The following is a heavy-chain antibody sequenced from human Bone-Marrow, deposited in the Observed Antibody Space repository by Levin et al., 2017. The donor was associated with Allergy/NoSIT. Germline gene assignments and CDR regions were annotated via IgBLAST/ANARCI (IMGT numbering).Heavy chain of an antibody. V-gene: IGHV4-39*07. CDR1: GASIYTSPYF. D-gene: IGHD3-10*01. CDR3: ARVSYYGSGNYYEYYFDA. J-gene: IGHJ4*02. Sequence: SQTLSLPCAVSGASIYTSPYFWAWIRQPPGKGLEWVASIYYTGRSFHNPSLTRRATISVDTSTNQFSLKLTSVTAADTAVYYCARVSYYGSGNYYEYYFDAWGQGTLVTVSS. CDR2: IYYTGRS.